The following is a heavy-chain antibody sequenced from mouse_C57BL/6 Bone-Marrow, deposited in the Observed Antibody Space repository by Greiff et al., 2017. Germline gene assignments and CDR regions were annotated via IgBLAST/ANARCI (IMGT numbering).Heavy chain of an antibody. CDR1: GYAFTNYL. D-gene: IGHD2-12*01. Sequence: VPLQQSGAELVRPGTSVRVSCKASGYAFTNYLIEWVKQRPGQGLEWIGVINPGSGGTNYNEKFKGKATLTADKSSSTAYMQLSSLTSEDSAVYFCARLRRYWGQGTTLTVSS. CDR3: ARLRRY. CDR2: INPGSGGT. V-gene: IGHV1-54*01. J-gene: IGHJ2*01.